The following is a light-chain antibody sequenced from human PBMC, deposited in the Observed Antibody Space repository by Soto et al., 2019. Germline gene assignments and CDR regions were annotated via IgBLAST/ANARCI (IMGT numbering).Light chain of an antibody. J-gene: IGLJ2*01. CDR3: SSYTSSSTSGRVV. V-gene: IGLV2-14*01. CDR2: DVS. CDR1: SSDVGGYNY. Sequence: QSVLTQPASVSGSPGQSITISCTGTSSDVGGYNYVSWYQQHPGKAPKLMIYDVSNRPSGVSNRFSGSKSGNTASLTISGLQAEDEADYYCSSYTSSSTSGRVVFGGGTKVTVL.